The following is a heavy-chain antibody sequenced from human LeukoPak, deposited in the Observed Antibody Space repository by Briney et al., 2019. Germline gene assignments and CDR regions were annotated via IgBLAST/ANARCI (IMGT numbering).Heavy chain of an antibody. CDR3: ARSAYYYDSSGYYRLFDY. V-gene: IGHV4-4*07. J-gene: IGHJ4*02. Sequence: KTSETLSLTCTVSGGSISSYYWSWIWQPAGKGLEWIGRIYTSGSTNYNPSLKSRVTMSVDTSKNQFSLKLSSVTAADTAVYYCARSAYYYDSSGYYRLFDYWGQGTLVTVSS. D-gene: IGHD3-22*01. CDR2: IYTSGST. CDR1: GGSISSYY.